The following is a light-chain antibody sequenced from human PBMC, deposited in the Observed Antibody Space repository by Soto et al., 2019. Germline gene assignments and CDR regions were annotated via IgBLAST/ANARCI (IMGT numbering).Light chain of an antibody. CDR3: QQYGSSPSIT. J-gene: IGKJ5*01. CDR1: QSVSSNY. Sequence: EIVLTQSPGTLSLSPVERECLXCRPSQSVSSNYLAWYQQKPGRAPRLLIYGASSRDTGIPDRFSGSGSGTDFTLTISRLEPEDFAVYYCQQYGSSPSITFGQGTRLEIK. V-gene: IGKV3-20*01. CDR2: GAS.